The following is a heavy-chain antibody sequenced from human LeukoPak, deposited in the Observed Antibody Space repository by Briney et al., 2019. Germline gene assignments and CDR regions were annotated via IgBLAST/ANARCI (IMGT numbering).Heavy chain of an antibody. D-gene: IGHD2-2*01. Sequence: GGSLRLSCAASGFTFSSYSMNWVRQAPGRGLEWVSSISSSSSYIYYADSVKGRFTISRDNAKNSLYLQMNSLRAEDTAVYYCARVPAAIRYYFDYWGQGTLVTVSS. CDR3: ARVPAAIRYYFDY. V-gene: IGHV3-21*01. CDR2: ISSSSSYI. CDR1: GFTFSSYS. J-gene: IGHJ4*02.